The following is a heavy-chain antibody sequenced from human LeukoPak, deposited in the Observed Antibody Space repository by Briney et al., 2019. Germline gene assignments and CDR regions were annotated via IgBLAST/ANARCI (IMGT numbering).Heavy chain of an antibody. CDR3: AREGPVANSEAFDY. V-gene: IGHV3-53*01. Sequence: GGSLRLSCAASGFTVSSNYMNWVRQAPGKGLEWVSVIYSGGSTYYADSVKGRFTISRDNSKNTLYLQMNSLRAEDTAVYYCAREGPVANSEAFDYWGQGTLVTVSS. D-gene: IGHD4-23*01. J-gene: IGHJ4*02. CDR2: IYSGGST. CDR1: GFTVSSNY.